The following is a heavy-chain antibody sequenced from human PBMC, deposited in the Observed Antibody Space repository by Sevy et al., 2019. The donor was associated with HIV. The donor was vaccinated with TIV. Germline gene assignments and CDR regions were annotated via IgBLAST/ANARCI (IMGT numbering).Heavy chain of an antibody. V-gene: IGHV3-53*01. D-gene: IGHD3-22*01. J-gene: IGHJ3*01. Sequence: GGSLRLSCAASGFTVSSNYMSWVRQAPGKGLEWVSVIYSGGSTYYEDSVKGGFTSSRDNCKNTLYLQKNSMRAEDTAVYYCARGPYYYDSSGMMEGAFDFWGQGTMVTVSS. CDR1: GFTVSSNY. CDR3: ARGPYYYDSSGMMEGAFDF. CDR2: IYSGGST.